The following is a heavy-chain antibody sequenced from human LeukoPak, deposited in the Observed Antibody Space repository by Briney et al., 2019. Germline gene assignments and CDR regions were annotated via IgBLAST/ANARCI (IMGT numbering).Heavy chain of an antibody. CDR3: ARAQNTLLGYASGSFDY. D-gene: IGHD2/OR15-2a*01. V-gene: IGHV3-21*01. J-gene: IGHJ4*02. CDR1: GFTFSSYS. CDR2: ISSSSSYI. Sequence: GGSLRLSCAASGFTFSSYSMNWVRQAPGKGLEWVSSISSSSSYIYYADSVKGRFTISIDNAKNSLYLQITSLRAEPTAVYYSARAQNTLLGYASGSFDYWGQGTLVTVSS.